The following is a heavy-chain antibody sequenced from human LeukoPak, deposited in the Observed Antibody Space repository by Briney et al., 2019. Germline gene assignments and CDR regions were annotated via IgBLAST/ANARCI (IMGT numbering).Heavy chain of an antibody. D-gene: IGHD1-26*01. Sequence: ASVKVSCKASGYTFTSYDINWVRQAAGQGLEWMGWMNPNSGNTGYAQKFQGRVTITSNTSISTAYTELSSLRSEDTAVYYCARALAYTGSYPYYFDYWGQGTLVTVSS. CDR3: ARALAYTGSYPYYFDY. CDR1: GYTFTSYD. CDR2: MNPNSGNT. J-gene: IGHJ4*02. V-gene: IGHV1-8*03.